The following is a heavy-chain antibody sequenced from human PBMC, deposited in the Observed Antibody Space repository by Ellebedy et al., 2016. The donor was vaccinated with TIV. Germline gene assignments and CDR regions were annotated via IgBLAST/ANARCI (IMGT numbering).Heavy chain of an antibody. V-gene: IGHV5-51*01. J-gene: IGHJ4*02. CDR1: GYSFTSYW. Sequence: GGSLRLSXKGSGYSFTSYWIGWVRQMPGKGLEWMGIIYPGDSDTRYSPSFQGQVTISADKSISTAYLQWSSLKASDTAMYYCARGRGYDFWSGYYKVIAEAVYWGQGTLVAVSS. CDR3: ARGRGYDFWSGYYKVIAEAVY. CDR2: IYPGDSDT. D-gene: IGHD3-3*01.